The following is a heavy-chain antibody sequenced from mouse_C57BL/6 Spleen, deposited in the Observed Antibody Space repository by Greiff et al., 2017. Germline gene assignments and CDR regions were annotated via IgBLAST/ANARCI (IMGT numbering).Heavy chain of an antibody. J-gene: IGHJ1*03. CDR2: IDPSDSYT. D-gene: IGHD1-1*01. CDR3: AIYGSSPYWYFDV. V-gene: IGHV1-69*01. Sequence: VQLQQPGAELVMPGASVKLSCKASGYTFTSYWMHWVKQRPGQGLEWIGEIDPSDSYTNYNQKFKGKSTLTVDKSSSTAYMQLSSLTSEDSAVYYCAIYGSSPYWYFDVWGTGTTVTVSS. CDR1: GYTFTSYW.